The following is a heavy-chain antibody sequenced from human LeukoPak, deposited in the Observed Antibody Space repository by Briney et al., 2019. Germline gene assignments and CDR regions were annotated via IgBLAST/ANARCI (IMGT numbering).Heavy chain of an antibody. CDR1: GGTFSSYA. CDR3: ARDLPLPPSYGSPVLGAFDI. J-gene: IGHJ3*02. CDR2: ISAYNGNT. D-gene: IGHD5-18*01. V-gene: IGHV1-18*01. Sequence: GASVKVSCKASGGTFSSYAISWVRQAPGQGLEWMGWISAYNGNTNYAQKLQGRVTMTTDTSTSTAYMELRSLRSDDTAVYYCARDLPLPPSYGSPVLGAFDIWGQGTMVTVSS.